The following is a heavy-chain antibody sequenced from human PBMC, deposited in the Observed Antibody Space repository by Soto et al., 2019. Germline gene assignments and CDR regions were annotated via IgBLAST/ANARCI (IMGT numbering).Heavy chain of an antibody. Sequence: QGQLVESGGGVVQPGRSLRLSCAASGFAFSNHGMHWVRQAPGKGLEWLAVIVREGSEKFYADSVKGRFTISRDNSKNTLYLEMSRLRADDTAVYYCARDDDYDDNGLDLWGQGTLVTVSS. V-gene: IGHV3-33*01. CDR3: ARDDDYDDNGLDL. J-gene: IGHJ4*02. D-gene: IGHD4-17*01. CDR2: IVREGSEK. CDR1: GFAFSNHG.